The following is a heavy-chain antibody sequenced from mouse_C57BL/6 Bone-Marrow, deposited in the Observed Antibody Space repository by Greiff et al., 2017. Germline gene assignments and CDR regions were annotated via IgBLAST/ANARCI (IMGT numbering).Heavy chain of an antibody. D-gene: IGHD2-4*01. V-gene: IGHV1-59*01. J-gene: IGHJ3*01. CDR2: IDPSDSYT. CDR1: GYTFTSYW. Sequence: VQLQQPGAELVRPGTSVKLSCKASGYTFTSYWMHWVKQRPGQGLEWIGVIDPSDSYTNYNQKFKGKATLTVDTSSSTAYMQLSSLTSEDSAVYYCARGDDYDWFAYWGQGTLVTVSA. CDR3: ARGDDYDWFAY.